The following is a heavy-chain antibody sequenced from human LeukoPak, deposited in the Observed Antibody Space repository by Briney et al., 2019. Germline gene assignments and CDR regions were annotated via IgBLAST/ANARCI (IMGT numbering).Heavy chain of an antibody. CDR2: IYYSGST. CDR1: GASISGYY. D-gene: IGHD3-3*01. J-gene: IGHJ4*02. V-gene: IGHV4-59*06. CDR3: ARAGGFFSPFGY. Sequence: SETLSLTCTVSGASISGYYWNWIRQPPGKGLEWIGYIYYSGSTYYNPSLKSRVTISVDTSKNQFSLKLSSVTAADTAVYYCARAGGFFSPFGYWGQGTLVTVSS.